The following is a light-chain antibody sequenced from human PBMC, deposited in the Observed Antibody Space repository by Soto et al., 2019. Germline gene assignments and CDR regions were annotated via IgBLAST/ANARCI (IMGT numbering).Light chain of an antibody. CDR3: SSFTNSILV. CDR2: EGT. V-gene: IGLV2-14*02. J-gene: IGLJ3*02. CDR1: NSDVGSHNF. Sequence: QSALTQPASVSGSPGQSITISCTGTNSDVGSHNFVSWYQQLPGKAPKLLIYEGTNRPSGPSNRFSGSKSGNTASLTISGLQAEDEADYYCSSFTNSILVFGGGTKLTVL.